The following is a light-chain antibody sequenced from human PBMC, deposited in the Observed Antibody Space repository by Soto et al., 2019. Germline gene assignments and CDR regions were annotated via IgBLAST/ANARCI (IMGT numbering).Light chain of an antibody. Sequence: QSALTQPASVSGSPRQSITISCSGTSSDVGGYNYVSWYQQHPGKAPRLMIYDVSYRPSGVSNRFSGSKSGNTASLTISGLQAEDEADYYCNSYTSSNTRVFGTGTKLTVL. J-gene: IGLJ1*01. CDR3: NSYTSSNTRV. CDR2: DVS. V-gene: IGLV2-14*01. CDR1: SSDVGGYNY.